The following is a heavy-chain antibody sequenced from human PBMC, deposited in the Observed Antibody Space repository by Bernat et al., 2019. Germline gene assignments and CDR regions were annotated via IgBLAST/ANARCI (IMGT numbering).Heavy chain of an antibody. V-gene: IGHV3-48*03. CDR1: GFTFSSYE. Sequence: EVQLVESGGGLVQPGGSLRLSCAASGFTFSSYEMNWVCQAPGKGLEWVSYISSSGSTIYYADSVKGQFTISRYNGKNSLYLQMNSLRAEDTAVNYCARNLAAAGPAGFDYWGQGTLVTVSS. CDR2: ISSSGSTI. D-gene: IGHD6-13*01. CDR3: ARNLAAAGPAGFDY. J-gene: IGHJ4*02.